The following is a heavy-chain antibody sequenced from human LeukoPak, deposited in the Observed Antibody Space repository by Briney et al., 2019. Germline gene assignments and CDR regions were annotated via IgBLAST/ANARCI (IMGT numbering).Heavy chain of an antibody. D-gene: IGHD2-2*01. J-gene: IGHJ4*02. CDR1: GFTFSSYW. V-gene: IGHV3-7*01. Sequence: GGSLRLSCAASGFTFSSYWMSWVRQAPGKGLEWVANIKQGGSEKYYVDSVKGRFTISRDNAKNSLYLQMNSLRAEDTAVYYCARSRYCSSTSCNYFDYWGQGTLVTVSS. CDR2: IKQGGSEK. CDR3: ARSRYCSSTSCNYFDY.